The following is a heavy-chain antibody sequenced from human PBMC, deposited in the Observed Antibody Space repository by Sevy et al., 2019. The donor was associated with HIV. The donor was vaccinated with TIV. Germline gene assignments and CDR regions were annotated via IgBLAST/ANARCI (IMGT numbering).Heavy chain of an antibody. V-gene: IGHV3-72*01. CDR2: TRNKADSYTT. CDR1: GFTFSDHY. CDR3: ATHAGLAAAGKVFDY. D-gene: IGHD6-13*01. Sequence: GGSLRLSCAASGFTFSDHYMEWVRQAPGKGLEWVGRTRNKADSYTTEYAASVKGRFTISRDDSKNSLYLQMNSLKTEETAVYYWATHAGLAAAGKVFDYWGQGTLVTVSS. J-gene: IGHJ4*02.